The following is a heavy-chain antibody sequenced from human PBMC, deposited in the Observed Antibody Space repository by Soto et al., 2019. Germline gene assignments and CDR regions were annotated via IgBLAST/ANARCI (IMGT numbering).Heavy chain of an antibody. V-gene: IGHV1-18*04. CDR3: ASGTGYCSSTSCYYYYGMDV. CDR1: GYTFTSYG. CDR2: ISAYNGNT. D-gene: IGHD2-2*01. J-gene: IGHJ6*02. Sequence: ASVKVSCKASGYTFTSYGISWVRQAPGQGLEWMGWISAYNGNTNYAQQLQGRVTMTTDTSTSTAYMELRSLRSDDTAVYYCASGTGYCSSTSCYYYYGMDVWGQGTTVTVS.